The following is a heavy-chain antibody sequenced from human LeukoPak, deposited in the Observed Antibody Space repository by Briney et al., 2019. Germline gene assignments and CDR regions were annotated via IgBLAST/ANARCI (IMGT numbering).Heavy chain of an antibody. CDR3: AADILTGYSDFDY. Sequence: ASVKVSCKVSGYTLTELSMHWVRQAPGQGLEWMGLINPNSGGTNYAQKFQGRVTMTRDTSISTAYMELSRLRSDDTAVYYCAADILTGYSDFDYWGQGTLVTVSS. CDR1: GYTLTELS. J-gene: IGHJ4*02. CDR2: INPNSGGT. V-gene: IGHV1-2*02. D-gene: IGHD3-9*01.